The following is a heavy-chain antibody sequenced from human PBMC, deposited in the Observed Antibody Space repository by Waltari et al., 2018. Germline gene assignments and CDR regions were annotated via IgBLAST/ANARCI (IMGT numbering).Heavy chain of an antibody. CDR1: GYTFTSYG. D-gene: IGHD2-15*01. V-gene: IGHV1-18*01. CDR3: ARVGPSYCSGGSCYPDY. J-gene: IGHJ4*02. Sequence: QVQLVQSGAEVKKPGASVKVSCKASGYTFTSYGISWVRQAPGQGLEWMGWISAYNGNTNYAQKLQVRVTMTTDTSTSTAYMELRSLRSDDTAVYYCARVGPSYCSGGSCYPDYWGQGTLVTVSS. CDR2: ISAYNGNT.